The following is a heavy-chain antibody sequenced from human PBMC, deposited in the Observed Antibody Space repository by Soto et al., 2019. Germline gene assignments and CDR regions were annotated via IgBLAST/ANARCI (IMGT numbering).Heavy chain of an antibody. V-gene: IGHV3-23*01. D-gene: IGHD2-15*01. CDR2: VSIGGST. CDR3: AKRRGAGGHFDY. J-gene: IGHJ4*02. CDR1: GFTFSSYA. Sequence: GGSLRLSCAASGFTFSSYAMGWVRQGPGKGLEWVAVVSIGGSTHYADSVRGRFTVSRDNSKNTLSLQMNSLTAEDTAVYFCAKRRGAGGHFDYWGQGPLVTVYS.